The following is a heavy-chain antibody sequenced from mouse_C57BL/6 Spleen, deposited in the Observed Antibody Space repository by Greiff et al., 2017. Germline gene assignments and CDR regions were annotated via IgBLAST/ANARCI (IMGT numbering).Heavy chain of an antibody. CDR2: VYPRDGSS. J-gene: IGHJ3*01. CDR1: GYTFTSYD. V-gene: IGHV1-85*01. D-gene: IGHD1-1*01. Sequence: VKVVESGPELVKPGASVKLSCKASGYTFTSYDINWVKQRPGQGLEWIGWVYPRDGSSKNDEKFKGKATLAVDTSSSTAYMELHSLTSEDAAVYFCARDYGSSSFAYWGQGTLVTVSA. CDR3: ARDYGSSSFAY.